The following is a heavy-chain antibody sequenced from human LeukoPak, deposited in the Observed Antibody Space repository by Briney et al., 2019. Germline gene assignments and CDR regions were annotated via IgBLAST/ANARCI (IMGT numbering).Heavy chain of an antibody. CDR3: ASSYYDSSGYSPSFDY. V-gene: IGHV4-59*01. J-gene: IGHJ4*02. Sequence: SETLSLTCTVSGGSISSYYWSWIRQPPGKGLEWIGYIYYSGSTNYNPSPESRVTISVDTSKNQFSLKLSSVTAADTAVYYCASSYYDSSGYSPSFDYWGQGTLVTVSS. CDR2: IYYSGST. D-gene: IGHD3-22*01. CDR1: GGSISSYY.